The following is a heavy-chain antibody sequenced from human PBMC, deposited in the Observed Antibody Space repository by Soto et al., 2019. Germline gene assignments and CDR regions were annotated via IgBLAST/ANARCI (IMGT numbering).Heavy chain of an antibody. V-gene: IGHV3-21*01. CDR2: ISSSSSYI. Sequence: GESLKISCAASGFTFSSYSMNWVRQAPGKGLEWVSSISSSSSYIYYADSVKGRFTISRDNAKNSLYLQMNSLRAEDTAVYYCAGSTTVKPYYFDYWGQGTLVTVSS. D-gene: IGHD4-17*01. CDR1: GFTFSSYS. J-gene: IGHJ4*02. CDR3: AGSTTVKPYYFDY.